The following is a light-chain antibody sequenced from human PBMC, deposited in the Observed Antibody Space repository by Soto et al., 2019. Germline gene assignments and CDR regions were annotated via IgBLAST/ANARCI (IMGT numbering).Light chain of an antibody. V-gene: IGLV6-57*02. CDR3: QSYDSYSVV. Sequence: NFMLTQPHSVSESPGKTVTISCTGSRGSIASNYVQWYQQRPGSAPTTVIYEDNQRPSGVPDRFSGSIDSSSNSASLTISGLKTEDEADYYCQSYDSYSVVFGGGTKLTVL. CDR1: RGSIASNY. CDR2: EDN. J-gene: IGLJ2*01.